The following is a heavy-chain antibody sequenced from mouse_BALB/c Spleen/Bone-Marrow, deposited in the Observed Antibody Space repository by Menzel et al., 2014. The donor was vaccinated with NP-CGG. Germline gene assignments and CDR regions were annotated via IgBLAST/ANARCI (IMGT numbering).Heavy chain of an antibody. CDR2: ILPGSDST. CDR1: GYTFSSFW. Sequence: QVQLQQSGAELMKPGASVKISCKATGYTFSSFWIEWVKQRPGHGLEWLGEILPGSDSTNYNEKFKGKATFTADTSSNTAYMQLSSLTSEDSAVYYCARGDRYDVRIDYWGQGTTLTVSS. D-gene: IGHD2-14*01. CDR3: ARGDRYDVRIDY. V-gene: IGHV1-9*01. J-gene: IGHJ2*01.